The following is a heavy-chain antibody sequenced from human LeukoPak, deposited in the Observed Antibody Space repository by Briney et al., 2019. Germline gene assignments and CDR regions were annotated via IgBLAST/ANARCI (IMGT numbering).Heavy chain of an antibody. V-gene: IGHV3-7*01. Sequence: GALRLSCAASGFTFSSYWMSWVRQAPGKGLEWVANIKQDGSEKYYVDSVKGRFTISRDNAKNSLYLQMNSLRAEDTAVYYCARVINGIRYYFDYWGQGTLVTVSS. CDR2: IKQDGSEK. CDR3: ARVINGIRYYFDY. J-gene: IGHJ4*02. D-gene: IGHD1-14*01. CDR1: GFTFSSYW.